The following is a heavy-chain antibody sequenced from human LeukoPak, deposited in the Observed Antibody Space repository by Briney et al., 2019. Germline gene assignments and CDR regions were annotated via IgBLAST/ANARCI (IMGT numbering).Heavy chain of an antibody. CDR2: ISYDGNNK. CDR3: AKVGLTITTILDYFDY. Sequence: GRSLRLSCAASGFTFSSYGMHWVRQAPGKGLEWVALISYDGNNKYYEDSVRGRFTISRDNSKNTLYLHMNSLRAEDTAVYFCAKVGLTITTILDYFDYWGQGTLVTVSS. V-gene: IGHV3-30*18. CDR1: GFTFSSYG. D-gene: IGHD4-11*01. J-gene: IGHJ4*02.